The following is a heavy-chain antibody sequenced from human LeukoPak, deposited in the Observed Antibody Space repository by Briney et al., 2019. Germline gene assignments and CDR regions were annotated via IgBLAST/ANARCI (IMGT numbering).Heavy chain of an antibody. CDR3: ARDLPYYYDSSGYSFDY. V-gene: IGHV3-33*01. J-gene: IGHJ4*02. D-gene: IGHD3-22*01. CDR1: GFTFSSYG. Sequence: GGSLRLSCAASGFTFSSYGMHWVRQAPGKGLEWVAVIWYDGSNKYYADSVKGRFTISRDNSKNTLYLQMNSLRAEDTAVYYCARDLPYYYDSSGYSFDYWGQGTLVTVSS. CDR2: IWYDGSNK.